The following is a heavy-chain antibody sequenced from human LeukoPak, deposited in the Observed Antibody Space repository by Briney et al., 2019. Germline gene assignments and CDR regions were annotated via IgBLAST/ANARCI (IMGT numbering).Heavy chain of an antibody. V-gene: IGHV3-48*03. D-gene: IGHD3-10*02. J-gene: IGHJ6*04. Sequence: GGSLRLSCAASGFTFSSYEMNWVRQAPGKGLEWVSYISISGSTIYYAESLKGRFTSPRHNTKHTMYLHRNSPMSQARALSYCSELGITMIGGVWGKGPTVTISS. CDR1: GFTFSSYE. CDR3: SELGITMIGGV. CDR2: ISISGSTI.